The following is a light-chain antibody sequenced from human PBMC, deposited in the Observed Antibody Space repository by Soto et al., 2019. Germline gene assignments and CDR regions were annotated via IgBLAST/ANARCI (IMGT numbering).Light chain of an antibody. J-gene: IGKJ1*01. CDR3: QRSYSSPPT. CDR2: AAS. Sequence: DIQMTQSPSSLSASVEDRVIITCRASQSISNHLNWYQQKPGKAPKLLIFAASSLQSGVPSRFSGSRSGPDFTITISSLQPEDFATYYCQRSYSSPPTFGQGTKVEIK. V-gene: IGKV1-39*01. CDR1: QSISNH.